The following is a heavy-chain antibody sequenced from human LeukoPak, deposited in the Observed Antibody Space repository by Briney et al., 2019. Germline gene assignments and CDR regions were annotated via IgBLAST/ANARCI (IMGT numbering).Heavy chain of an antibody. J-gene: IGHJ4*02. CDR3: ARGGEMATIRYDY. V-gene: IGHV3-11*05. CDR1: GFTFSDYY. D-gene: IGHD5-24*01. CDR2: ISSSSSYT. Sequence: GGSLRLSCAASGFTFSDYYMSWIRQAPGKGLEWVSYISSSSSYTDYADSVKGRFTISRDNAKNSLYLQMNSLKAEDTAVYYCARGGEMATIRYDYWGQGTLVTVSP.